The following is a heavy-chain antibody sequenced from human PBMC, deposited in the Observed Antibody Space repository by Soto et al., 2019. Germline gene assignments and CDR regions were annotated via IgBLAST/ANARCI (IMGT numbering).Heavy chain of an antibody. J-gene: IGHJ3*02. V-gene: IGHV1-2*04. CDR3: ASRYCSSTSCYDAIVTDAFDI. Sequence: PSGKVDCKASGYTFTVYYMHWVRPANGQGLEWMGWINPNSGGTNYAQKFQGWVTMTRDTSISTAYMELSRLRSDDTAVYYCASRYCSSTSCYDAIVTDAFDIWGQGTMVTVSS. D-gene: IGHD2-2*01. CDR2: INPNSGGT. CDR1: GYTFTVYY.